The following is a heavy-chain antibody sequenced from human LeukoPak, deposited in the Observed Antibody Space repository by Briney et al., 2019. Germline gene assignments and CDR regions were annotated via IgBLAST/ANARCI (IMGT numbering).Heavy chain of an antibody. Sequence: GASVKVSCKASGYTFTGYYMHWVRQAPGQGLEWMGWINPNSGGTNYAQKFQGRVTMTRDTSISTAYMELSRLRSDDTAVYYCAGGQPYYYGSGSHAQYFQHWGQGTLVTVSS. J-gene: IGHJ1*01. CDR1: GYTFTGYY. D-gene: IGHD3-10*01. CDR2: INPNSGGT. V-gene: IGHV1-2*02. CDR3: AGGQPYYYGSGSHAQYFQH.